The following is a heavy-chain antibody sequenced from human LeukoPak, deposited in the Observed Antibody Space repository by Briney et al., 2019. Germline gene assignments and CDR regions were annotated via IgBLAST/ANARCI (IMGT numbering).Heavy chain of an antibody. V-gene: IGHV3-21*01. CDR3: ARDSLPYYDSSGYYRSWFDP. Sequence: GGSLRLSCAASGFTFSSYSMNWVRQAPGKGLEWVSSISSSSSYIYYADSVKGRFTISRDNAKNSLYLQMNSLRAEDTAVYYCARDSLPYYDSSGYYRSWFDPWGQGTLVTVSS. D-gene: IGHD3-22*01. CDR2: ISSSSSYI. J-gene: IGHJ5*02. CDR1: GFTFSSYS.